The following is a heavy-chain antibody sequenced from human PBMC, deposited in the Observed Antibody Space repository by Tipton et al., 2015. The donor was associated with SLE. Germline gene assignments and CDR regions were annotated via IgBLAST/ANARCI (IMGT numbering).Heavy chain of an antibody. V-gene: IGHV4-59*01. CDR1: GGSISSYY. Sequence: LSLTCTVSGGSISSYYWSWIRQPPGKGLEWIGYIYYSGSTNYNPSLKSRVTISVDTSKNQFSLKLSSVTAADTAVYYCARGLWGYYYYMDVWGKGTTVTVSS. CDR3: ARGLWGYYYYMDV. CDR2: IYYSGST. D-gene: IGHD3-16*01. J-gene: IGHJ6*03.